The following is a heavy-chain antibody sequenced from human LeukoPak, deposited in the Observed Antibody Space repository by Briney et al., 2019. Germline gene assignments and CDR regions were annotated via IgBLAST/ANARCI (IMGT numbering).Heavy chain of an antibody. CDR1: GFTFSSYI. CDR3: AKTTAGYSSGRYPGRPIDY. D-gene: IGHD6-19*01. Sequence: GGSLRLSCAASGFTFSSYIMNWIRQAPGKGLEWVSGISGSGGDTYFADSVKGRFTISRDNSKNTVFLQMDSLRAEDTAVYYCAKTTAGYSSGRYPGRPIDYWGQGTLDTVSS. J-gene: IGHJ4*02. V-gene: IGHV3-23*01. CDR2: ISGSGGDT.